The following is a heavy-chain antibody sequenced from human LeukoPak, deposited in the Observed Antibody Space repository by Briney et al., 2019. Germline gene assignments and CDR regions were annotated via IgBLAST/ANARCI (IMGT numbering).Heavy chain of an antibody. J-gene: IGHJ4*02. V-gene: IGHV3-7*01. CDR2: IKQDGSEK. Sequence: PGGSLRLSCAASGFTFSSYWMSWVRQAPGKGREWVANIKQDGSEKYYVDSVKGRFIIYRDNAKNSLYLQMNSLRAEDTAVYYCARDSSGWYSLVLNYWGQGTLVTVSS. CDR3: ARDSSGWYSLVLNY. CDR1: GFTFSSYW. D-gene: IGHD6-19*01.